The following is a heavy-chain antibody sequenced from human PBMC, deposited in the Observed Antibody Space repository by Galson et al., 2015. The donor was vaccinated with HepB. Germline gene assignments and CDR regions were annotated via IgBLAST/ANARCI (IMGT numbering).Heavy chain of an antibody. CDR3: AKTRGSTTFDY. J-gene: IGHJ4*02. CDR1: GFTFSSYA. D-gene: IGHD2/OR15-2a*01. V-gene: IGHV3-9*01. CDR2: ISWNSGSI. Sequence: SLRLSCAASGFTFSSYAMHWVRQAPGKGLEWVSGISWNSGSIGYADSVKGRFTISRDNAKNSLYLQMNSLRAEDKALYYCAKTRGSTTFDYWGQGTLVTVSS.